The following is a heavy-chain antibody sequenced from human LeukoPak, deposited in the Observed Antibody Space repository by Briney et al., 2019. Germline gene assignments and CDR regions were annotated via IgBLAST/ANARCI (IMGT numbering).Heavy chain of an antibody. CDR2: IKSKTDGGTT. V-gene: IGHV3-15*01. J-gene: IGHJ4*02. D-gene: IGHD3-3*01. Sequence: GGSLRLSCAASGFTFSNAWMSWVRQAPGKGLEWVGRIKSKTDGGTTDYAAPVKRRFTISRDDSKNTLYLQMNSLKTEDTAVYYCTTDPPITIFGVVTRPFDYWGQGTLVTVSS. CDR1: GFTFSNAW. CDR3: TTDPPITIFGVVTRPFDY.